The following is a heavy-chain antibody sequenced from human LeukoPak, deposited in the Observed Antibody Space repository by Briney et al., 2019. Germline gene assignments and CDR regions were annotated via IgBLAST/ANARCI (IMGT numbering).Heavy chain of an antibody. CDR3: ARVYSSTWNGSYFDC. V-gene: IGHV3-72*01. J-gene: IGHJ4*02. D-gene: IGHD6-13*01. CDR1: GFTFSDHY. Sequence: GGSLRLSCAASGFTFSDHYMDWVRQAPGKGLEWVGRTRNRANSYTTEYAASVKGRFTISRDDSKNSLYLQMNSLKTEDTAVYYCARVYSSTWNGSYFDCWGQGTLVTVSS. CDR2: TRNRANSYTT.